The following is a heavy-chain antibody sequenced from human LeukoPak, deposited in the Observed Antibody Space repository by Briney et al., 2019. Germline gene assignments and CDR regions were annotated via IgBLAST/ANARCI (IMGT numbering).Heavy chain of an antibody. CDR2: IYHSGST. Sequence: TSETLSLTCAVSGYSISSGYYWGWIRQPPGKGLEWIGSIYHSGSTYYNPSLKSRDTISVDTSKNQFSLKLSSVTAADTAVYYCARELIAVAGTGYFDYWGQETLVTVSS. CDR3: ARELIAVAGTGYFDY. V-gene: IGHV4-38-2*02. CDR1: GYSISSGYY. D-gene: IGHD6-19*01. J-gene: IGHJ4*02.